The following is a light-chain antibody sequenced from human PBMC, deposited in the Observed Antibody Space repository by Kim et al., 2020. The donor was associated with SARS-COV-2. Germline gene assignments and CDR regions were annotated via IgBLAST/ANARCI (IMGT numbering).Light chain of an antibody. V-gene: IGKV2-30*01. J-gene: IGKJ2*01. Sequence: DVVMTQSPLSLPVTLGHPASISCRSSQSLVYSDGNTYLNWYQQKPVQAPRPRIYKVANRDSWVPERFSGSGSGTDLTLKLSRVEAGDVGLYYCMQDTHWPYTFGQGPKLEI. CDR1: QSLVYSDGNTY. CDR2: KVA. CDR3: MQDTHWPYT.